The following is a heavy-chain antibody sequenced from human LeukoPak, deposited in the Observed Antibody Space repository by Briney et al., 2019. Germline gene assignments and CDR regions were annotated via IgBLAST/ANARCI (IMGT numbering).Heavy chain of an antibody. D-gene: IGHD3-22*01. CDR1: GGSISSSNW. V-gene: IGHV4-4*02. J-gene: IGHJ5*02. CDR2: IYHSGST. Sequence: SGTLSLTCAVSGGSISSSNWWSWVRQPPGKGLEWIGEIYHSGSTNYNPSLKSRVIISVDKSKNQFSLKLTSVTAADTAVYYCARGYYYDSSGYNWFDPWGQGTLVTVSS. CDR3: ARGYYYDSSGYNWFDP.